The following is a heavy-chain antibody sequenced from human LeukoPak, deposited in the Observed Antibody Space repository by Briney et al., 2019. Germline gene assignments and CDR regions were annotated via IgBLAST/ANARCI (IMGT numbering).Heavy chain of an antibody. V-gene: IGHV3-7*01. CDR3: ATWGDTTAEYFQR. Sequence: GGSLRLSCAASGFIFSRNNMNWVRQAPGKGLEWVAHINPDGRDTYYVDSVKGRFTISRDNAQNSMYLQMNSLRVEDTAVYYCATWGDTTAEYFQRWGQGTLVTVSS. CDR2: INPDGRDT. CDR1: GFIFSRNN. J-gene: IGHJ1*01. D-gene: IGHD2-21*02.